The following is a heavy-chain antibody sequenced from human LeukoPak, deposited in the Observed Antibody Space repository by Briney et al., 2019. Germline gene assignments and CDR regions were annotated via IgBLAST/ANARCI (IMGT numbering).Heavy chain of an antibody. Sequence: GGSLRLSCAASGFTFSSYGMTWVRQAPGKGLEWVSYISSSSSTIYYADSVKGRFTISRDNAKSSLYLQLNSLRAEDTAVYYCARDLKLDYWGQGTLVTVSS. CDR3: ARDLKLDY. V-gene: IGHV3-48*01. J-gene: IGHJ4*02. CDR2: ISSSSSTI. CDR1: GFTFSSYG.